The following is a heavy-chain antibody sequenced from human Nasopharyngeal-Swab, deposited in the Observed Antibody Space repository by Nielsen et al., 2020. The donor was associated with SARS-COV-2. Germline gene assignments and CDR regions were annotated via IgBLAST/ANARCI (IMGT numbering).Heavy chain of an antibody. J-gene: IGHJ6*03. CDR2: INAGNGNT. CDR3: ARICFFFGVVIRTIYYYYYMDV. D-gene: IGHD3-3*01. V-gene: IGHV1-3*01. Sequence: ASVKVSCKASGYTFTSYAMHWVRQAPGQRLEWMGWINAGNGNTKYSQKFQGRVTITRDTSASTAYMELSSLRSEDTAVYYCARICFFFGVVIRTIYYYYYMDVWGKGTTVTVSS. CDR1: GYTFTSYA.